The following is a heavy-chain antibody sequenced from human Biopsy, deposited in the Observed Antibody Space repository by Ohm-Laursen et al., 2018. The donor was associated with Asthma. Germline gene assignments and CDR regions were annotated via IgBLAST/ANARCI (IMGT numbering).Heavy chain of an antibody. V-gene: IGHV3-30-3*01. CDR2: LSYDGSSI. D-gene: IGHD6-19*01. J-gene: IGHJ4*02. Sequence: SSLRLSCAASRFTYDMHWVRQAPGKGLEGVAVLSYDGSSIYYADSVKGRFTISRDNSKNTLYLQMNSLTAEDTAVYYCAREGVAGTHIEDWGQGTLVTVSS. CDR3: AREGVAGTHIED. CDR1: RFTYD.